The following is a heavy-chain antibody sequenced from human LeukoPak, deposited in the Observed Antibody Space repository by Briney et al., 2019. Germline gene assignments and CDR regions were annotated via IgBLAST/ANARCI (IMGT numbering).Heavy chain of an antibody. J-gene: IGHJ4*02. V-gene: IGHV4-59*01. CDR2: ISSTGET. Sequence: SETLSLTCSASGPSISSYFWPWIRQPPGKWLEWIGYISSTGETNYNPSLYSRVTISVDTSNNQFSLRLSSVTAADTAVYYCARDLNGDYTRYFDYWGQGTLVTVSS. CDR1: GPSISSYF. D-gene: IGHD4-17*01. CDR3: ARDLNGDYTRYFDY.